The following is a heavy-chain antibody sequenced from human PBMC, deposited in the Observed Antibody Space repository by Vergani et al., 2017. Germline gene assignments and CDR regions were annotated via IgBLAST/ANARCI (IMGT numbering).Heavy chain of an antibody. CDR1: GYSFTSYW. D-gene: IGHD6-13*01. CDR2: IYPGDSDT. J-gene: IGHJ6*02. Sequence: VQLVQSGAEVKKPGESLKISCKGSGYSFTSYWIGWVRQMPGKGLEWMGIIYPGDSDTRYSPSFQGQVTISADKSISTAYLQWSSLKASDTAMYYCARHALHGYSSSWSPSGAYYYGMDVWGQGTTVTVSS. V-gene: IGHV5-51*01. CDR3: ARHALHGYSSSWSPSGAYYYGMDV.